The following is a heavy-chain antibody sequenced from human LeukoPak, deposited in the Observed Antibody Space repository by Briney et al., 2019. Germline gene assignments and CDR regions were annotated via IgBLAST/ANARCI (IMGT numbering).Heavy chain of an antibody. Sequence: SETLSLTCAVYGGSFSGYYWSLIRQPPGKGLEWIGEINHSGSTNYNPSLKSRVTISVDTSKNQFSLKLSSVTAADTAVYYCAAHYYDSSGPIDYWGQGTLVTVSS. J-gene: IGHJ4*02. CDR2: INHSGST. D-gene: IGHD3-22*01. V-gene: IGHV4-34*01. CDR3: AAHYYDSSGPIDY. CDR1: GGSFSGYY.